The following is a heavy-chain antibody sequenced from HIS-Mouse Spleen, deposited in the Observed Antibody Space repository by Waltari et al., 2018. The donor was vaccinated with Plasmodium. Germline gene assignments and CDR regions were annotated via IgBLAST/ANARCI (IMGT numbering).Heavy chain of an antibody. CDR3: ARDNFAAGNFDY. D-gene: IGHD6-13*01. CDR2: INPNSGGT. J-gene: IGHJ4*02. CDR1: GYTSPGYY. V-gene: IGHV1-2*02. Sequence: QVQLVQSGAEVKKPGASVKVPGTASGYTSPGYYMHWVRQARGQGLEWMGWINPNSGGTNYAQKFQGRVTMTRDTSISTAYMELSRLRSDDTAVYYCARDNFAAGNFDYWGQGTLVTVSS.